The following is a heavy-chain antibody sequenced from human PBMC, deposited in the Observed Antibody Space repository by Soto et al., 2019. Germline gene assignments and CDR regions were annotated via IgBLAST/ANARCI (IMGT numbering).Heavy chain of an antibody. CDR3: ARATDGGSGSTYESLDY. V-gene: IGHV3-33*01. Sequence: GGSLRLSCAASGFTFSSYGMHWVRQAPGKGLEWVAVIWYDGSNKYYADSVKGRFTISRDNSKNTLYLQMNSLRAEDTAVYYCARATDGGSGSTYESLDYWGQGTLVTVSS. D-gene: IGHD3-10*01. J-gene: IGHJ4*02. CDR1: GFTFSSYG. CDR2: IWYDGSNK.